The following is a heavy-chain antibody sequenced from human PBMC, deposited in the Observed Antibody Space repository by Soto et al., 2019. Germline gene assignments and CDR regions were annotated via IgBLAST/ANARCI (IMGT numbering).Heavy chain of an antibody. J-gene: IGHJ3*02. CDR1: EFTFSGSD. CDR2: IRSKAYTYAT. Sequence: EVQLVESGGGLVHPGGSLKLSCAASEFTFSGSDMHWVRQASGKGLEWVGRIRSKAYTYATAYAASVKGRFTISRDDSKNTAYLQMNSLKTEDTAMYYCTRLGEDSFDILGQGTMVTVSS. V-gene: IGHV3-73*01. CDR3: TRLGEDSFDI.